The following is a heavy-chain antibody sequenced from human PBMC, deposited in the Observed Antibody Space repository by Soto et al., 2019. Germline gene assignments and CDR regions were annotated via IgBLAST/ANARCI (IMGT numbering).Heavy chain of an antibody. CDR1: GGSFSGYY. V-gene: IGHV4-34*01. Sequence: QVQLQQWGAGLLKPSETLSLTCAVYGGSFSGYYWSWIRQPPGKGLEWIGESNHSGSTNYNPSLKRRVTISVDTSKNQFSLKLSSVTAADTAVYYCARREYYDYIWGSYRLGHGFQHWGQGTLVTVSS. CDR3: ARREYYDYIWGSYRLGHGFQH. D-gene: IGHD3-16*02. J-gene: IGHJ1*01. CDR2: SNHSGST.